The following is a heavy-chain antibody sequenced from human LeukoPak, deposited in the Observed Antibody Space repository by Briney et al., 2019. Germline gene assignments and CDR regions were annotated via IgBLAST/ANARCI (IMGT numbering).Heavy chain of an antibody. CDR3: AGYCSSTSCYLTDFDY. J-gene: IGHJ4*02. Sequence: GGSLRLSCAASGFTFSSYSMNWVRQAPGKGLEWVSSISSSSSYIYYADSVKGRFTIPRDNAKNSLCLQMNSLRAEDTAVYYCAGYCSSTSCYLTDFDYWGQGTLVTVSS. V-gene: IGHV3-21*01. CDR2: ISSSSSYI. CDR1: GFTFSSYS. D-gene: IGHD2-2*01.